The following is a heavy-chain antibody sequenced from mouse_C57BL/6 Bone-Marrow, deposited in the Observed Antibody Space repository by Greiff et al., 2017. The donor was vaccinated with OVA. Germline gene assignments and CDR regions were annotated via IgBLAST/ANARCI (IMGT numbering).Heavy chain of an antibody. D-gene: IGHD1-1*01. Sequence: VQLQQPGAELVKPGASVKMSCKASGYTFTSYWITWVKQRPGQGLEWIGDIYPGSGSTNYNEKFKSKATLTVDTSSSTAYMQLSSLTSEDSAVYYCARFITTVVGAMDYWGQGTSVTVSS. J-gene: IGHJ4*01. CDR3: ARFITTVVGAMDY. CDR2: IYPGSGST. V-gene: IGHV1-55*01. CDR1: GYTFTSYW.